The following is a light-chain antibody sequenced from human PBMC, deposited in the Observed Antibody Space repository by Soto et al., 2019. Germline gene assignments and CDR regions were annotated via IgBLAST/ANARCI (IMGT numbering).Light chain of an antibody. J-gene: IGKJ1*01. CDR2: DAS. Sequence: RMTQSPSTLSASIGDRVTITCRASRSVDSRLAWYQQKPGKAPKLLVYDASTLETGVPSRFSGSGSGAEFTLTITGLQPEDIATYSCQHYDSFWSFGQGTKVDIK. CDR1: RSVDSR. V-gene: IGKV1-5*01. CDR3: QHYDSFWS.